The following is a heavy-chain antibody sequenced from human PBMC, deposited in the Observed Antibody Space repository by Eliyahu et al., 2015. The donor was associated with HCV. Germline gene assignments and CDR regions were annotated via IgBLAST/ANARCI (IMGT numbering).Heavy chain of an antibody. CDR1: GFTFDDYT. Sequence: EVKLVESGGVVVQPGGSLRLSCVASGFTFDDYTMHWVRQAPGKGLEWVSLFSWDGGSTYYADSVKGRFTISRDNSKNSLYLQMNSLRSEDTALYYCAKDIKAYHYGLDVWGQGTTVTVSS. CDR3: AKDIKAYHYGLDV. J-gene: IGHJ6*02. V-gene: IGHV3-43*01. CDR2: FSWDGGST.